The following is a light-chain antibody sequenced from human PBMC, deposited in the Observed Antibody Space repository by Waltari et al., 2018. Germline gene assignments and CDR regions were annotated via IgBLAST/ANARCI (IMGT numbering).Light chain of an antibody. Sequence: SYVLTQPPSVSVSPGQTASIRCSGDKLGDQYVSWYQQKPGQSPVLVIFQDTKRPSGTPGRFPGSTSGHTATLTIGGTQPMDEADYYCLVWDTSSYVFGTGTKVTVL. CDR2: QDT. CDR1: KLGDQY. J-gene: IGLJ1*01. CDR3: LVWDTSSYV. V-gene: IGLV3-1*01.